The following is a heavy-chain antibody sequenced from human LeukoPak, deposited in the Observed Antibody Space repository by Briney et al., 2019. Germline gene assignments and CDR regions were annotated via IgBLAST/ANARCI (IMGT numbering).Heavy chain of an antibody. J-gene: IGHJ4*02. CDR1: GFTVNNNY. D-gene: IGHD3-22*01. V-gene: IGHV3-53*01. CDR2: IYSGGST. CDR3: ARDGYYDSSGFDY. Sequence: GGSLRLSCAASGFTVNNNYMNWVRQAPGKGLEWVSVIYSGGSTYYADSVKGRFTISRDNSKNTLYPQMNSLRAEDTAVYYCARDGYYDSSGFDYWGQGTLVTVSS.